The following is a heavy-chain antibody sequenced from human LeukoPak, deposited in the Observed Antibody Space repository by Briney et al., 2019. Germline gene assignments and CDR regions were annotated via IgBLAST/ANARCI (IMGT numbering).Heavy chain of an antibody. CDR2: INPRSGVT. V-gene: IGHV1-2*02. D-gene: IGHD3-10*01. J-gene: IGHJ4*01. CDR3: ARASVNSGAY. CDR1: GYSFTGNY. Sequence: ASVKVSCKASGYSFTGNYLYWVRQAPGQGLEWMGWINPRSGVTSSAQKFEGRVTMTRDTSISTASMELPSLTPDDTAVYYCARASVNSGAYWGLGTLVTVSS.